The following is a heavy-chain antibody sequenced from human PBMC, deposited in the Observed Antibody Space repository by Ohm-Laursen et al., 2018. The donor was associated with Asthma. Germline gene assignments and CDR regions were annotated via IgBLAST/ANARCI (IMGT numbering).Heavy chain of an antibody. CDR2: ISYDGSNK. CDR1: GVTFSSYA. D-gene: IGHD2-21*01. CDR3: ARGGTSIMTPLDY. J-gene: IGHJ4*02. Sequence: SLRLSCAASGVTFSSYAMHWVRQAPGKGLEWVAVISYDGSNKYYADSVKGRFTISRDNSKNTLYLQMNSLRAEDTAVYYCARGGTSIMTPLDYWGQGTLVTVSS. V-gene: IGHV3-30-3*01.